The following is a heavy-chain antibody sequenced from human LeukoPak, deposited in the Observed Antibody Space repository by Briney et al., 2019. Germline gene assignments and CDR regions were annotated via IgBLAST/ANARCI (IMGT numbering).Heavy chain of an antibody. Sequence: GGSLRLSCAASGFTFTGYYMDWVRHAPGQGLEWMGWINHNSSGTNYAQKFQGRVTMTTDTSTSTAYMELRSLRSDDTAMYYCARRAPGKLAADYWGQGTLVTVSS. CDR2: INHNSSGT. J-gene: IGHJ4*02. CDR3: ARRAPGKLAADY. D-gene: IGHD1-1*01. V-gene: IGHV1-2*02. CDR1: GFTFTGYY.